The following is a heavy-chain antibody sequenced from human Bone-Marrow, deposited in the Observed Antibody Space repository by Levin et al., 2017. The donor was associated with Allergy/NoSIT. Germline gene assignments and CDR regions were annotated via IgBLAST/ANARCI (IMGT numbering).Heavy chain of an antibody. CDR2: INTYNGST. Sequence: PRASVKVSCKASGYSFVSYPISWLRQAPGQGREWMGWINTYNGSTISKENLKGRISMTTDTSTSTVYIELRSLRSDDTAMYYCAREDQPLLVGASPVGGSFEVWGQGTMVIVSS. CDR1: GYSFVSYP. D-gene: IGHD1-26*01. J-gene: IGHJ3*01. V-gene: IGHV1-18*01. CDR3: AREDQPLLVGASPVGGSFEV.